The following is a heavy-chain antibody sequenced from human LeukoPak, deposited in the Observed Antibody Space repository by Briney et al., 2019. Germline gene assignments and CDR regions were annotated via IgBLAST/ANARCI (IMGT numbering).Heavy chain of an antibody. CDR1: GFTFSDYY. J-gene: IGHJ3*02. Sequence: PGGSLRLSCAASGFTFSDYYMSWIRQAPGKGLEWVSYISSSGSTIYYADSVKGRFTISRDNAKNSLYLQMNSLRAEDTAVYYCATKNNSGALQGEAFDIWGQGTMVTVSS. CDR2: ISSSGSTI. CDR3: ATKNNSGALQGEAFDI. D-gene: IGHD3-22*01. V-gene: IGHV3-11*01.